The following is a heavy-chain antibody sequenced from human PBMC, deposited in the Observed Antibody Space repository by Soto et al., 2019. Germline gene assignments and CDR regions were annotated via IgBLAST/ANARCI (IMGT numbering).Heavy chain of an antibody. D-gene: IGHD2-15*01. Sequence: GGSLRLSCAASGFTFSSYAMGWVRQGPGKGLEWVAVVSIGGSTHYADSVRGRFTISRDNSKNTLSLQMSSLTAEDTAVYFCAKRSGAGGHFDYWGQGALVTVSS. CDR1: GFTFSSYA. CDR2: VSIGGST. J-gene: IGHJ4*02. V-gene: IGHV3-23*01. CDR3: AKRSGAGGHFDY.